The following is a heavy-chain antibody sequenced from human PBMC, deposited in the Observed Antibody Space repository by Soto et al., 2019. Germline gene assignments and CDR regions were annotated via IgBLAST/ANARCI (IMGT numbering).Heavy chain of an antibody. J-gene: IGHJ4*02. CDR1: GYTFNGYY. CDR3: AMGRDGYNFNYFDY. D-gene: IGHD5-12*01. Sequence: ASVKVSCKASGYTFNGYYMHWVRQAPGQGLERMGGIIPIFGTANYAQKFQGRVTITADKSTSTAYMELSSLRSEDTAVYYCAMGRDGYNFNYFDYWGQGTLVPVSS. CDR2: IIPIFGTA. V-gene: IGHV1-69*06.